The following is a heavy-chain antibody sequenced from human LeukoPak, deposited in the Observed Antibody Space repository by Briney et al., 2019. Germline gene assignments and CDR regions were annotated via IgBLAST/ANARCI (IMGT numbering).Heavy chain of an antibody. V-gene: IGHV3-74*01. CDR3: ASVHH. CDR2: INNYRSST. Sequence: PGGSLRLSCAASGFTSSSYWMHWVGQAPGKGLVWVSCINNYRSSTNYADTVKGRCTISRDNAKNTLYLQMHSLRAEDTAVYYCASVHHWGQGTLVTVSS. CDR1: GFTSSSYW. J-gene: IGHJ1*01.